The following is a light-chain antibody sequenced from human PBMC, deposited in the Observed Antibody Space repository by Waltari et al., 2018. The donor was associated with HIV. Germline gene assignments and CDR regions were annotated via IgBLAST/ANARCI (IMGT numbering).Light chain of an antibody. V-gene: IGLV1-40*01. Sequence: QSVLTQPPSVSGAPGQRVTISCTRRSSNIGAGYDVHWYQQLPGTAPTLRIYTNSSRRSGVPDRFSGSKSGGSASLAITGRLAYDDAPYYCQAYDSSLSDSVVFGGGTTLTVL. J-gene: IGLJ2*01. CDR2: TNS. CDR1: SSNIGAGYD. CDR3: QAYDSSLSDSVV.